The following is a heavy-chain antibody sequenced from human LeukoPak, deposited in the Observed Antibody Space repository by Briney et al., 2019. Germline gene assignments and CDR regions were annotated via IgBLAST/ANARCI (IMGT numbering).Heavy chain of an antibody. D-gene: IGHD2-2*02. V-gene: IGHV3-7*01. CDR3: ARESRLDYTVHYFDY. CDR2: IKQDGSEK. J-gene: IGHJ4*02. Sequence: GGSQRLSCAASGFTFSSYWMSWVRQAPGKGLEWVANIKQDGSEKYYVDSVKGRFTISRDNAKNSLYLQMNSLRAEDTAVYYCARESRLDYTVHYFDYWGQGTLVTVSS. CDR1: GFTFSSYW.